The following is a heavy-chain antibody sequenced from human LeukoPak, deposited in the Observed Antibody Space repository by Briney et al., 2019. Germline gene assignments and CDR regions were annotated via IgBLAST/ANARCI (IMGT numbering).Heavy chain of an antibody. D-gene: IGHD3-9*01. CDR1: GGSFRGYY. Sequence: KASETLSLTCAVYGGSFRGYYWSWIRQPPGKGLEWIGEINHSGSTNYNPSLKSRVTISVDTSKNQFSLKLSSVTAADTAVYYCARRYFDWLLYMGQNFDYWGQGTLVTVSS. V-gene: IGHV4-34*01. J-gene: IGHJ4*02. CDR2: INHSGST. CDR3: ARRYFDWLLYMGQNFDY.